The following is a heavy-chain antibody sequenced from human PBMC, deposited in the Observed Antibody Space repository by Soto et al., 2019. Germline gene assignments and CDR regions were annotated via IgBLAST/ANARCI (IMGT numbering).Heavy chain of an antibody. D-gene: IGHD3-9*01. V-gene: IGHV4-4*02. CDR2: IYHSGST. CDR3: ARVGYDILLNGLVS. CDR1: GGSISSSNW. J-gene: IGHJ5*02. Sequence: QVQLQESGPGLVKPSGTLSLPCAVSGGSISSSNWWSWVRQPPGKGLEWIGEIYHSGSTNYNPSLKSRVTISLDKSKNQFFLKLGSVTAAGPAVYYCARVGYDILLNGLVSWCQGTLVTVSS.